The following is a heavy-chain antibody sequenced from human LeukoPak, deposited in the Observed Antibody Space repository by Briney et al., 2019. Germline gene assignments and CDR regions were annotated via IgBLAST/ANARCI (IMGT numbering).Heavy chain of an antibody. J-gene: IGHJ3*02. D-gene: IGHD3-10*01. CDR1: GFTFSSYA. Sequence: PGRSLRLSCAASGFTFSSYAMHWVRQAPGKGLEWLSYIRTVNTPAMWNADSVKGRFTISRDEAAKSVFLQMNSLRADDTAMYYCAGDREYAFEIWGQGTLVTVSS. V-gene: IGHV3-48*01. CDR2: IRTVNTPAM. CDR3: AGDREYAFEI.